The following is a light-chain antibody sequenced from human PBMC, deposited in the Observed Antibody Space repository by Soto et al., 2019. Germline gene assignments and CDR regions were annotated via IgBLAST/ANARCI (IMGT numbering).Light chain of an antibody. CDR2: DAS. CDR3: QQRSNWPPIT. V-gene: IGKV3-11*01. CDR1: QSVSSY. Sequence: MLLTQSPGTLSLSRGEIGRVCGRASQSVSSYLAWYQQIPGQAPRLLIYDASTRATGIPARFSGSGSGTDFTLTISSLEPEDFAVYYCQQRSNWPPITFGQGTRLEIK. J-gene: IGKJ5*01.